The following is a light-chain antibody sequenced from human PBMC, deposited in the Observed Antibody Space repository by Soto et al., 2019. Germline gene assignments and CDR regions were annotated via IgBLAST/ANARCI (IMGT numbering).Light chain of an antibody. CDR2: GAS. Sequence: EIVLTQSPGTLSLSPVERATLSCRASQSVSSNYLAWYQQKPVQAPRLLIYGASSRATGIPDRFSGSGSGTDFTLTISRLEPEDFAVYYCQQRSNWPPFTFGQGTRLEIK. CDR3: QQRSNWPPFT. J-gene: IGKJ5*01. V-gene: IGKV3D-20*02. CDR1: QSVSSNY.